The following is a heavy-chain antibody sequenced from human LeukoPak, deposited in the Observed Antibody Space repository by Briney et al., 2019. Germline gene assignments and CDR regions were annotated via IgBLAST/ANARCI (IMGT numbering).Heavy chain of an antibody. CDR3: ARTAITIFGVVRSYFDY. D-gene: IGHD3-3*01. V-gene: IGHV4-39*01. CDR2: IYYSGST. J-gene: IGHJ4*02. CDR1: GGSISSSSYY. Sequence: PSETLSLTCTVSGGSISSSSYYWGWIRQPPGKGLEWIGSIYYSGSTYYSPSLKSRVTISVDTSKNQFSLKLSSVTAADTAVYYCARTAITIFGVVRSYFDYWGQGTLVTVSS.